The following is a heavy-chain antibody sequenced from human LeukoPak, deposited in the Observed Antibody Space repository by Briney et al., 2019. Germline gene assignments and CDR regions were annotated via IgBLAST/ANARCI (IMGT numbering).Heavy chain of an antibody. D-gene: IGHD6-13*01. CDR1: GGSFSGYY. CDR2: INHSGST. V-gene: IGHV4-34*01. Sequence: RPSETLSLTCAVYGGSFSGYYWSWIRQPPGKGLEWIGEINHSGSTNYNQSLKSRVTISVDTSKNQFSLKLSSVTAADTAVYYCARAQDSPAAGGTAVDYYFDYWGQGTLVTVSS. CDR3: ARAQDSPAAGGTAVDYYFDY. J-gene: IGHJ4*02.